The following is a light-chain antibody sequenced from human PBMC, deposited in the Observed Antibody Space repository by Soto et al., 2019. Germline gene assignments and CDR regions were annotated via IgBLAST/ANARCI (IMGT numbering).Light chain of an antibody. Sequence: EIVLTQAPGTLSLSPGERATLSCRASQSVTNDYLAWYQQKPGQAPRLLIYGASSGATGIPDRFSGSGSGTDFTLTISRLEPEDFAIYYCQQYGGVPYTFGQGTK. CDR2: GAS. CDR1: QSVTNDY. V-gene: IGKV3-20*01. CDR3: QQYGGVPYT. J-gene: IGKJ2*01.